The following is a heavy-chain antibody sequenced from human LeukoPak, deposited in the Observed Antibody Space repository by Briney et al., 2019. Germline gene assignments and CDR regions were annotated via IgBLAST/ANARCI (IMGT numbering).Heavy chain of an antibody. CDR3: ARTVSRYCSGGSCYPGY. J-gene: IGHJ4*02. CDR1: GFTFSTYI. Sequence: GGSLRLSCAASGFTFSTYIMHGVRQAPGKGLEWVSSISSGSSYIYYADSVKGRFTISRDNAKNSLYLQMNSLRAEDSAVYYCARTVSRYCSGGSCYPGYWGQGTLVTVSS. CDR2: ISSGSSYI. V-gene: IGHV3-21*01. D-gene: IGHD2-15*01.